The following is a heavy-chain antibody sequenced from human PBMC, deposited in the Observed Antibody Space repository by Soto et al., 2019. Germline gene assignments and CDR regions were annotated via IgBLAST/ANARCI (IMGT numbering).Heavy chain of an antibody. CDR1: GGSFSGYY. J-gene: IGHJ2*01. V-gene: IGHV4-34*01. CDR3: ARGRVLRFLEWLTVWYFDL. D-gene: IGHD3-3*01. Sequence: SETLSLTCAVYGGSFSGYYWSWIRQPPGKGLEWIGEINHSGSTNYNPSLKRRVTISVDTSKNQFSLKLSSVTAADTAVYYCARGRVLRFLEWLTVWYFDLWGRGTLVTVSS. CDR2: INHSGST.